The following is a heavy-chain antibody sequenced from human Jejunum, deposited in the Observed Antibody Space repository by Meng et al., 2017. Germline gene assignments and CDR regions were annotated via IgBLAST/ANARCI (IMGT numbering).Heavy chain of an antibody. CDR3: AREWSGSYRHFDY. CDR2: IHHSGST. V-gene: IGHV4-4*02. CDR1: GGSISTSDW. Sequence: VPLQGSGPGLRKPSGTLSLTCAVSGGSISTSDWWSWVRQPPGKGLEWIGEIHHSGSTNYNPSLKSRVTISVDKSKNQFSLKLNSVTAADTAVYYCAREWSGSYRHFDYWGQGTLVTVSS. D-gene: IGHD1-26*01. J-gene: IGHJ4*02.